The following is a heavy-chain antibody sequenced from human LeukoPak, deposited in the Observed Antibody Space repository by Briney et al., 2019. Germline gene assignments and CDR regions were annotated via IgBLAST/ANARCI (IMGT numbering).Heavy chain of an antibody. CDR2: IKEDGSEK. V-gene: IGHV3-7*02. CDR1: GFTFSTSW. CDR3: ATFIGDYGDYVGY. J-gene: IGHJ4*02. Sequence: GGSLRLSCAASGFTFSTSWMHWVRQAPGKGLEWVANIKEDGSEKYYVDSVKGRFTISRDNAKNSLYLQMNSLRAEDTAVYYCATFIGDYGDYVGYWGQGTLVTVSS. D-gene: IGHD4-17*01.